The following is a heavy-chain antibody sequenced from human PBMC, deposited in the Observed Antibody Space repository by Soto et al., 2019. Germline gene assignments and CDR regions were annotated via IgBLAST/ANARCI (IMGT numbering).Heavy chain of an antibody. CDR1: GFTFTSYA. CDR2: ISGSGVST. D-gene: IGHD6-19*01. CDR3: AKEEAYSSGWGSFDY. J-gene: IGHJ4*02. Sequence: EVQLLESGGGLVQPGGSLRVPCAASGFTFTSYAMSWVRQAPGKGLEWVSAISGSGVSTYYADSVKGRFTISRDNSKNTLFLQMNSLRAEDTAVYYCAKEEAYSSGWGSFDYWGQGTLVTVSS. V-gene: IGHV3-23*01.